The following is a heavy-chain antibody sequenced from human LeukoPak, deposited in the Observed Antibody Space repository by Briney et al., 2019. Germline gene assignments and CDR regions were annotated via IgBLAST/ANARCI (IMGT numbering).Heavy chain of an antibody. CDR2: IHYSGTT. Sequence: SETLSLTCAVYGGSFSGYYWSWIRQPPGKGLEWIGYIHYSGTTKYNPFLKSRVTISVDTSKNQFSLKLSSVTAADTAVYYCATESSGYQGYFQYWGQGTLVIVSS. J-gene: IGHJ1*01. V-gene: IGHV4-59*01. CDR3: ATESSGYQGYFQY. D-gene: IGHD3-22*01. CDR1: GGSFSGYY.